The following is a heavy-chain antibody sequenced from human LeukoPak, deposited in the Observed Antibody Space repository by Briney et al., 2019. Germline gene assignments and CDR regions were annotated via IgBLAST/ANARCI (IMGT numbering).Heavy chain of an antibody. CDR2: TYTGGST. V-gene: IGHV3-66*01. Sequence: GGSLRLSCAASGFTVSDHYMTWVRQAPGKGLEWVSITYTGGSTYSADSVKDRFTVSRDSSKNTLYLEMNSLRAEDTAIYYCARSALLTADPFDYWGQGTLVTASS. CDR3: ARSALLTADPFDY. CDR1: GFTVSDHY. J-gene: IGHJ4*02. D-gene: IGHD2-2*01.